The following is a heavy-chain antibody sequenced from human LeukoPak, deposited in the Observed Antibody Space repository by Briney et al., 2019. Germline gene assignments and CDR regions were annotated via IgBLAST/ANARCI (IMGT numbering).Heavy chain of an antibody. D-gene: IGHD6-13*01. V-gene: IGHV4-34*01. CDR2: INHSGST. CDR1: GGSFRGYY. J-gene: IGHJ6*03. Sequence: SETLSLTCAVYGGSFRGYYWSWIRQPPGKGLEWIGEINHSGSTNYNPSLKSRVTISVDTSKNQFSLKLSSVTAADTAVYYCARVAPSAGGTPGYYYMDVWGKGTTVTVSS. CDR3: ARVAPSAGGTPGYYYMDV.